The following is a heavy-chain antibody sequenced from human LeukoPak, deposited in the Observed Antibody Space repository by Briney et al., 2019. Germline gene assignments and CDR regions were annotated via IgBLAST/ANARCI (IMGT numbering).Heavy chain of an antibody. J-gene: IGHJ4*02. Sequence: GGSLRLSCAAAGFTFSSFRMHWVRQAPGKGLVWISIIYTDGSRTSYADSVKGRFTISRDNTRNTLYLQMNSLRAEDTAVYYCVRDLADWGQGTLVTVSS. V-gene: IGHV3-74*01. CDR3: VRDLAD. CDR1: GFTFSSFR. CDR2: IYTDGSRT.